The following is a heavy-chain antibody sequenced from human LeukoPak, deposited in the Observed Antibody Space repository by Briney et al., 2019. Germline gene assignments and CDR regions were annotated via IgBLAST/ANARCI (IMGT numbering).Heavy chain of an antibody. CDR3: AKVLGYYDSSGYYQEGGFDY. Sequence: GGSLRLSCAASGFTFDDYAMHWVRQAPGPGLDWVSLISGDGGSTYYAGSVKGRFTISRDNSKNSLYLQMNSLRTEDTALYYGAKVLGYYDSSGYYQEGGFDYWGQGTLVTVSS. V-gene: IGHV3-43*02. CDR1: GFTFDDYA. J-gene: IGHJ4*02. D-gene: IGHD3-22*01. CDR2: ISGDGGST.